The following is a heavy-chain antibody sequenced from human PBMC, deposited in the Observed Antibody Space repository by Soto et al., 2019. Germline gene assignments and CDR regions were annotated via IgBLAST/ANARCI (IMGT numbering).Heavy chain of an antibody. V-gene: IGHV3-11*01. J-gene: IGHJ6*02. CDR3: ARTRRYSSSSGYYYYYGMDV. CDR1: GFTFSDYY. D-gene: IGHD6-6*01. Sequence: SGGSLRLSCAASGFTFSDYYMSWIRQAPGKGLEWVSYISSSGSTIYYADSVKGRFTISRDNAKNSLYLQMNSLRAEDTAVYYCARTRRYSSSSGYYYYYGMDVWGQGTTVTVSS. CDR2: ISSSGSTI.